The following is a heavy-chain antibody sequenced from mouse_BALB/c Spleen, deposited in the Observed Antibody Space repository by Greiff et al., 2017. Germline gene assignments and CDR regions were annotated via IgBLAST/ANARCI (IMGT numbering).Heavy chain of an antibody. CDR2: ILPGSGST. CDR3: ARGLLYHYAMDY. J-gene: IGHJ4*01. Sequence: QVQLQQSGAELMKPGASVKISCKATGYTFSSYWIEWVKQRPGHGLEWIGEILPGSGSTNYNEKFKGKATFTADTSSNTAYMQLSSLTSEDSAVYYCARGLLYHYAMDYWGQGTSVTVSS. D-gene: IGHD2-12*01. V-gene: IGHV1-9*01. CDR1: GYTFSSYW.